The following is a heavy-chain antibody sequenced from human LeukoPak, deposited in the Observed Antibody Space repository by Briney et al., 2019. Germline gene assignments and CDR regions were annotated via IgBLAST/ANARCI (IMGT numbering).Heavy chain of an antibody. D-gene: IGHD1-26*01. CDR2: FDPEDGET. CDR1: GYTLTELS. CDR3: ATPPEGGGSYRAFDI. J-gene: IGHJ3*02. V-gene: IGHV1-24*01. Sequence: VKVSCKVSGYTLTELSMHWVRQAPGKGLEWMGGFDPEDGETIYAQKFQGRVTMTEDTSTDTAYVELSSLRSEDTAVYYCATPPEGGGSYRAFDIWGQGTMVTVSS.